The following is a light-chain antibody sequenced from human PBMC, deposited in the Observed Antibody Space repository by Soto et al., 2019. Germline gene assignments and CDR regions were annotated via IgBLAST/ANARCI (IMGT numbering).Light chain of an antibody. CDR1: SNDVGAYDY. CDR3: SSYTSSSTQV. V-gene: IGLV2-14*01. J-gene: IGLJ1*01. Sequence: QSVLTQPASVSGSPGQSITISCTGTSNDVGAYDYVSWYQQHPGKAPKLIIYEVTYRPSGVSNRFSGSQSGNTASLTISGLQAEDEADYYCSSYTSSSTQVFGTGTKVTVL. CDR2: EVT.